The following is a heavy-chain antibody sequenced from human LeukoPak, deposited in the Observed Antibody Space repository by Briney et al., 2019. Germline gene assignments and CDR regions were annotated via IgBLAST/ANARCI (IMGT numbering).Heavy chain of an antibody. CDR2: IKQDGSEK. Sequence: GGSLRLSCAASGFTFSSYAMSWVRQAPGKGLEWVANIKQDGSEKYYVDSVKGRFTISRDNAKNSLYLQMNSLRAEDTAVYYCARDPGEQWLVIAFDIWGQGTMVTVSS. CDR1: GFTFSSYA. V-gene: IGHV3-7*01. CDR3: ARDPGEQWLVIAFDI. J-gene: IGHJ3*02. D-gene: IGHD6-19*01.